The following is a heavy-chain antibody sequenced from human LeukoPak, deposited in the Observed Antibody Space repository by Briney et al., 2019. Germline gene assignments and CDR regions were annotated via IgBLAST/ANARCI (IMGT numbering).Heavy chain of an antibody. D-gene: IGHD3-3*01. J-gene: IGHJ4*02. V-gene: IGHV4-30-4*08. CDR1: GGSISSGDYY. CDR3: ARGEYYDFWSGYSHFDY. Sequence: SETLSLTCTVSGGSISSGDYYWSWIRQPPGKGLEWIGYIYYSGGTYYNPSLKSRVTISVDTSKNQFSLKLSSVTAADTAVYYCARGEYYDFWSGYSHFDYWGQGTLVTVSS. CDR2: IYYSGGT.